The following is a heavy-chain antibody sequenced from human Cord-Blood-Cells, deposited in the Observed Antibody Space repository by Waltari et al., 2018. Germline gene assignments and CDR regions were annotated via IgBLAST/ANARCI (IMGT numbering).Heavy chain of an antibody. V-gene: IGHV4-61*01. CDR2: IYYSGST. J-gene: IGHJ5*02. Sequence: QVQLQESGPGLVKPSETLSLTCTVSGGSVSSGSYYWSWIRQPPGKGLEWIGYIYYSGSTNQHPSRKSRVTISVDTSKNQCALKLSSGTAADTAVYYCARDVYCSSTSCYLGWFDPWGQGTLVTVSS. D-gene: IGHD2-2*01. CDR3: ARDVYCSSTSCYLGWFDP. CDR1: GGSVSSGSYY.